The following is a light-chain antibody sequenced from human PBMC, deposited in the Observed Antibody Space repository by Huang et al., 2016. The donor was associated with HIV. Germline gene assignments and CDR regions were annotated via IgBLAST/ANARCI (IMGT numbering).Light chain of an antibody. J-gene: IGKJ1*01. CDR1: QSLVHSDGNTY. CDR3: MQGTHWPRT. CDR2: KVS. Sequence: DVVMTQSPLSLPVTLGQPASISCRSSQSLVHSDGNTYLNWFHQRPGQSPRRLIYKVSNRDSGVPDIFSVSGSGTDFTLKISRVEAEDVGVYYCMQGTHWPRTFGQGTKVEIK. V-gene: IGKV2-30*02.